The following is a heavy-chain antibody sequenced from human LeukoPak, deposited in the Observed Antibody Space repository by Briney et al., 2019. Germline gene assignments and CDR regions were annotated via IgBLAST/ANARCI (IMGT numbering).Heavy chain of an antibody. CDR2: IYPNSGGT. D-gene: IGHD3-10*01. V-gene: IGHV1-2*02. CDR3: ARVNERGSGTYYHFDY. CDR1: GYTFTGYY. J-gene: IGHJ4*02. Sequence: RASVKVSCKASGYTFTGYYMHWVRQAPGQGLEWMGGIYPNSGGTNYAQKFQGRVTMTRDTSISTAYMELSRLTSDDTAVYYCARVNERGSGTYYHFDYWGQGTLVTDSS.